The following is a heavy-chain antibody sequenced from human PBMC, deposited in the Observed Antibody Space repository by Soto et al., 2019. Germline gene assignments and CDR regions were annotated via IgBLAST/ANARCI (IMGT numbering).Heavy chain of an antibody. Sequence: GGSLRLSCATSGFNFDFYSMQWVRQAPGKGLEWISYIANYGSVSYADSVKGRFTISRDNANKSVYLQMKSLREEDTALYYCAREGYYSGLDYWGHGIQVTVSS. CDR2: IANYGSV. CDR1: GFNFDFYS. D-gene: IGHD1-26*01. J-gene: IGHJ4*01. V-gene: IGHV3-48*02. CDR3: AREGYYSGLDY.